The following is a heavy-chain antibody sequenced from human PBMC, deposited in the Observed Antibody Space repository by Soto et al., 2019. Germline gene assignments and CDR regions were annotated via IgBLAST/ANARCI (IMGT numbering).Heavy chain of an antibody. V-gene: IGHV3-23*01. Sequence: EVQLLESGGSLVQPGGSLRLSCAASGFTFSTFAMNWVRQAPGEGLEWVSSISGSGGNTQYADSVKGRVTISRDNSKNTLYLQMNTLRAEDTAVYYCAKCDGLMTTAVGWCNWFAPLGQGTLVIVSS. CDR1: GFTFSTFA. CDR3: AKCDGLMTTAVGWCNWFAP. J-gene: IGHJ5*02. D-gene: IGHD2-21*01. CDR2: ISGSGGNT.